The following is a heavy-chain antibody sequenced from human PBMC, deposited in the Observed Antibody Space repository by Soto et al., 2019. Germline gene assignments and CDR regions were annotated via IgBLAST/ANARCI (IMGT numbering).Heavy chain of an antibody. V-gene: IGHV4-39*01. D-gene: IGHD3-3*01. Sequence: SETLSLTCTVSGGSISSSSYYWGWIRQPPGKGLEWIGSIYYSGSTYYNPSLKSRVTISVVTSKNQFSLKLSSVTAADTAVYYCARQLRFLEWLGPRGRYNWFDPWGQGTLVTVSS. J-gene: IGHJ5*02. CDR1: GGSISSSSYY. CDR2: IYYSGST. CDR3: ARQLRFLEWLGPRGRYNWFDP.